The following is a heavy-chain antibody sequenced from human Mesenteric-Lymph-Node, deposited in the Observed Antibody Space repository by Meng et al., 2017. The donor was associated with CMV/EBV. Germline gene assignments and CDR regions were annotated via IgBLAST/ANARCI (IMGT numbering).Heavy chain of an antibody. J-gene: IGHJ6*02. V-gene: IGHV3-7*03. Sequence: GESLKISCAASGFTFSTYWMSWVRQAPGKGLEWVATIKPDGNEESYVDSVKGRFTISRDDAQKSLYLQMNNLRAEDMALYYCAKGAGNSHYYGMDVWGQGTTVTVSS. CDR3: AKGAGNSHYYGMDV. CDR1: GFTFSTYW. D-gene: IGHD4-23*01. CDR2: IKPDGNEE.